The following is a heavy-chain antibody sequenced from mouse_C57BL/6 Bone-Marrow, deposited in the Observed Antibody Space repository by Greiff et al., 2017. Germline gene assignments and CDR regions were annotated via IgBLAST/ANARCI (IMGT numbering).Heavy chain of an antibody. CDR1: GFTFSSYA. D-gene: IGHD2-4*01. CDR3: TRFYYDYDYWYFDV. V-gene: IGHV5-9-1*02. CDR2: ISSGGDYI. Sequence: EVKLVESGEGLVKPGGSLKLSCAASGFTFSSYAMSWVRQTPEKRLEWVAYISSGGDYIYYADTVKGRFTISRDNARNTLYLQMSRLKSEDTAMYYCTRFYYDYDYWYFDVWGTGTTVTVSS. J-gene: IGHJ1*03.